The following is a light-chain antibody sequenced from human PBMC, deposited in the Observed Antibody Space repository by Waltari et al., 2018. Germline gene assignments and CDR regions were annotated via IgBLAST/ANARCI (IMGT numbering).Light chain of an antibody. CDR1: SSDVGSYNL. CDR3: CSYAGSSTLL. Sequence: QSALTQPASVSGSPGQSITISCTGTSSDVGSYNLVSRYQPHPGKAPKLLIYEVSKRPSGVSNRFSGSKSGNTASLTISGLQAEDEADYYCCSYAGSSTLLFGTGTKVTVL. J-gene: IGLJ1*01. CDR2: EVS. V-gene: IGLV2-23*01.